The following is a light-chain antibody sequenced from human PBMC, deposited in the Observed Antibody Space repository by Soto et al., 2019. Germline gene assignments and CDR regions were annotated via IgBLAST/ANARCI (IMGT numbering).Light chain of an antibody. CDR1: TSNIGSNY. V-gene: IGLV1-47*01. CDR2: RNN. J-gene: IGLJ3*02. CDR3: AAWDDNLSGWV. Sequence: QPVLTQPPSASGTPGQGVTISCSGSTSNIGSNYVYWYQQLPGTAPKLLIYRNNQRPSGVPDRFSGSKSGTSASLAISGLRSDDEADYYCAAWDDNLSGWVFGGGTKLTVL.